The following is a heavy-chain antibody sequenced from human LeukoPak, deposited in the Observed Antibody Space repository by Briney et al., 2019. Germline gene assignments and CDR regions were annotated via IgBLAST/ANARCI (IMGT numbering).Heavy chain of an antibody. J-gene: IGHJ4*02. D-gene: IGHD4-17*01. Sequence: PGGSLRLSCAASGFTFSSYWMSWVRQAPGKGLEWVSYISSSGSTIYYADSVKGRFTISRDNAKNSLYLQMNSLRAEDTAVYYCARAHGDFSKTYYFDYWGQGTLVTVSS. CDR3: ARAHGDFSKTYYFDY. CDR1: GFTFSSYW. CDR2: ISSSGSTI. V-gene: IGHV3-48*04.